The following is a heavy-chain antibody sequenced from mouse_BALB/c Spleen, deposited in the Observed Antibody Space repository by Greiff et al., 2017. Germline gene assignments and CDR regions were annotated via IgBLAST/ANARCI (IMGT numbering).Heavy chain of an antibody. CDR2: IDPENGDT. CDR3: AMEAMDY. J-gene: IGHJ4*01. D-gene: IGHD1-1*02. CDR1: GFNIKDYY. V-gene: IGHV14-4*02. Sequence: VQLQQSGAELVRSGASVKLSCTASGFNIKDYYMHWVKQRPEQGLEWIGWIDPENGDTEYAPKFQGKATMTADTSSNTAYLQLSSLTSEDTAVYYCAMEAMDYWGQGTSVTVSS.